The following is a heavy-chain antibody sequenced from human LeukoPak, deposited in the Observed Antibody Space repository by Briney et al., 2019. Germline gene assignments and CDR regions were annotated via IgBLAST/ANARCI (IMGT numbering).Heavy chain of an antibody. D-gene: IGHD4-23*01. CDR2: VYYSGTY. V-gene: IGHV4-59*08. CDR1: GGSIISNY. Sequence: SETLSLTCTVSGGSIISNYWSWIRQPPGKGLEWIGYVYYSGTYNYSPSLKSRVTISVDTSKNQFSLKLSSVTAADTAVYYCARRHYGGNSDWFDPWGQGTLVTVSS. J-gene: IGHJ5*02. CDR3: ARRHYGGNSDWFDP.